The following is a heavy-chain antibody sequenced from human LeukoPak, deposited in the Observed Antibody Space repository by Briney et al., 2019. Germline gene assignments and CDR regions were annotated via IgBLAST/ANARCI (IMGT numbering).Heavy chain of an antibody. CDR1: GFLFSSYW. D-gene: IGHD5-24*01. J-gene: IGHJ4*02. V-gene: IGHV3-7*04. CDR2: IKQDGSKK. Sequence: PGGSLRLSCVASGFLFSSYWMTWVRQAPEKGLEWVANIKQDGSKKSYVDSVKGRFTISRDNAKNSLYLQMNSLRAEDTAIYYCTRVGYIDEGIDYWGQGTLVTVSS. CDR3: TRVGYIDEGIDY.